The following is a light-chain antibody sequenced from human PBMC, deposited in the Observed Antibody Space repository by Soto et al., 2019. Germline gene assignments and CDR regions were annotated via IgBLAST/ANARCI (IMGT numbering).Light chain of an antibody. CDR1: QSINSW. J-gene: IGKJ5*01. CDR3: QQYTTYPFT. CDR2: DAS. Sequence: DIQMTQSPTTLSTSVGDRVTITWRASQSINSWLAWYQQKPGKAPKLLVFDASSVKSGVPSRFSGSGSGTDFTLTIISLQPDDFATYYCQQYTTYPFTFGHGTRLEIK. V-gene: IGKV1-5*01.